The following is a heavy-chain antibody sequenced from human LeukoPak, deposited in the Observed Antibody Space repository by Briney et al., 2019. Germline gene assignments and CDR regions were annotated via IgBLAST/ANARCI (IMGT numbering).Heavy chain of an antibody. Sequence: GGSLRLSCAASGFTFSSYAMSWVRQAPGKGLEWVAVISYDGVNKYYADSVKGRFTISRDNSKNTLYLQMNSLRAEDTAVYYCAKTTRPEGYCSGGSCWEYGMDVWGQGTTVTVSS. D-gene: IGHD2-15*01. CDR3: AKTTRPEGYCSGGSCWEYGMDV. J-gene: IGHJ6*02. CDR2: ISYDGVNK. CDR1: GFTFSSYA. V-gene: IGHV3-30*18.